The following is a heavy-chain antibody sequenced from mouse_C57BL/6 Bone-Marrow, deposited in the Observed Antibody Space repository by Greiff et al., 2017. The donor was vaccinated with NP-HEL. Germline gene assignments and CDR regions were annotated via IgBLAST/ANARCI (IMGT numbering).Heavy chain of an antibody. Sequence: VQLQQSGAELVRPGTSVKMSCKASGYTFTNYWIGWAKQRPGHGLEWIGDIYPGGGYTNYNEKFKGKATLTADKSSCTAYMQFSSLTSEDSAIYYCARRGFYYSNYLYYFDYWGQGTTLTVSS. CDR2: IYPGGGYT. CDR1: GYTFTNYW. CDR3: ARRGFYYSNYLYYFDY. V-gene: IGHV1-63*01. J-gene: IGHJ2*01. D-gene: IGHD2-5*01.